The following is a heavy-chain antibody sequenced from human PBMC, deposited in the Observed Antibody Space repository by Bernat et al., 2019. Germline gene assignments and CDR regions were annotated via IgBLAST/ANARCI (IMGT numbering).Heavy chain of an antibody. V-gene: IGHV1-18*01. CDR2: ISAYNGNT. CDR1: GYTFTSYG. J-gene: IGHJ4*02. Sequence: QVQLVQSGAEVKKPGASVKVSCKASGYTFTSYGISWVRQAPGQGLEWMGWISAYNGNTNYVQKLQGRVTMTTDTSTSTAYMELRSLRSDDTAVYYCARDDYIWGSHSYRRGHYFDYWGQGTLVTVSS. CDR3: ARDDYIWGSHSYRRGHYFDY. D-gene: IGHD3-16*01.